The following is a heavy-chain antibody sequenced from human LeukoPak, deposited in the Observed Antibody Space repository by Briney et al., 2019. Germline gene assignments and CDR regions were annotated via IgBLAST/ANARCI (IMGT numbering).Heavy chain of an antibody. D-gene: IGHD2-2*01. V-gene: IGHV4-59*01. Sequence: PSETLSLTXAVSGGSISRYYWNWIRQPPGKGLEWVGYISDTGSTNYNPSLNSRVTISVDTPKNQVSLKLTSVTAADTALYYCARARIGSSAYFDYWGQGAQVTVSS. J-gene: IGHJ4*02. CDR3: ARARIGSSAYFDY. CDR2: ISDTGST. CDR1: GGSISRYY.